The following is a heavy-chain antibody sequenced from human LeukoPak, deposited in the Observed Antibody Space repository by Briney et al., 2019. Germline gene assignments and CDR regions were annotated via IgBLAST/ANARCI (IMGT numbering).Heavy chain of an antibody. CDR2: INRSGST. D-gene: IGHD1-26*01. V-gene: IGHV4-34*01. CDR3: ARSQSQSGSYRYYFTY. J-gene: IGHJ4*02. CDR1: GGSFSGYY. Sequence: PSETLSLTCAVYGGSFSGYYWSWIRQPPGKGLEWIGEINRSGSTNYNPSLKSRVTISVDTSKNQFSLKLSSVTAADTAVYYCARSQSQSGSYRYYFTYWGQGTLVTVSS.